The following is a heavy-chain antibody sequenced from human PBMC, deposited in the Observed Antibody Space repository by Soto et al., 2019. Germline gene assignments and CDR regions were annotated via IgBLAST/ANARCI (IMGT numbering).Heavy chain of an antibody. CDR1: GITSTTYA. D-gene: IGHD5-12*01. CDR2: INTGNGNT. Sequence: ASVKVSCKASGITSTTYAIHWVRQAPGQGLEWMGWINTGNGNTRYSQRFLGRVSLTTDTSASTASMDLSSLTSEDTAVYYCARAISSYVTWGQGTLVTVS. V-gene: IGHV1-3*04. J-gene: IGHJ5*02. CDR3: ARAISSYVT.